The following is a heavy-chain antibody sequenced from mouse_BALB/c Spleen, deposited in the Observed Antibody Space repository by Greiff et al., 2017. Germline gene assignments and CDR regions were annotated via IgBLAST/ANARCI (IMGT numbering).Heavy chain of an antibody. J-gene: IGHJ2*01. CDR2: IWTGGGT. CDR1: GFSLTSYD. V-gene: IGHV2-9-2*01. D-gene: IGHD1-1*01. CDR3: VRITTNYFDY. Sequence: VKLVESGPGLVAPSQSLSITCTVSGFSLTSYDISWIRQPPGKGLEWLGVIWTGGGTNYNSAFMSRLSISKDNSKSQVFLKMNSLQTDDTAIYYCVRITTNYFDYWGQGTTLTVSS.